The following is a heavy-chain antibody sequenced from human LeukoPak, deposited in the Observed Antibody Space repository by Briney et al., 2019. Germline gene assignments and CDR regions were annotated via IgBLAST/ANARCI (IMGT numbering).Heavy chain of an antibody. CDR1: GFTFSSYA. CDR3: AKDLSNTSYFQLWGFDY. CDR2: ISGSGGST. D-gene: IGHD1-26*01. V-gene: IGHV3-23*01. J-gene: IGHJ4*02. Sequence: GGSLRLSCAASGFTFSSYAMSWVGQARGKGLEWVSAISGSGGSTYYADSVKGRFTISRDKSKNTLYLQMNSLRADDTAVYYCAKDLSNTSYFQLWGFDYWGQGTLVTVSS.